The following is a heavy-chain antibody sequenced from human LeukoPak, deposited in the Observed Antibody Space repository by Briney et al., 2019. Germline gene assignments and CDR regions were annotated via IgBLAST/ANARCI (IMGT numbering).Heavy chain of an antibody. CDR2: ISYDGSNK. CDR3: ATTQIAVAGTIFDC. V-gene: IGHV3-30*04. CDR1: GFTFSSYA. J-gene: IGHJ4*02. Sequence: GGSLRLSCAASGFTFSSYAMHWVRQAPGKGLEWVAVISYDGSNKYYADSVKGRFTISRDNSKNTLYLQMNSLRAEDTAVYYCATTQIAVAGTIFDCWGQGTLVTVSS. D-gene: IGHD6-19*01.